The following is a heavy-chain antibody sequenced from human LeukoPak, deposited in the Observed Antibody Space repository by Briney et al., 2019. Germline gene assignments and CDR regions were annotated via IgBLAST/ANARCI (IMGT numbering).Heavy chain of an antibody. D-gene: IGHD2-15*01. V-gene: IGHV1-2*02. Sequence: ASVKVSCKASGYTFSAYYIHRLRQAPGQGLEWMGWINVNSGDTNSAPNFQGRVTLTRDMSSNTAYMEVTKLTLDDTAVFYCARDGGLDFWGQGTLVTVSS. CDR3: ARDGGLDF. J-gene: IGHJ4*02. CDR2: INVNSGDT. CDR1: GYTFSAYY.